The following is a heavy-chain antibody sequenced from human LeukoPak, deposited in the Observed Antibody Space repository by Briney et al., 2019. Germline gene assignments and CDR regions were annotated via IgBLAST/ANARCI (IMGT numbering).Heavy chain of an antibody. J-gene: IGHJ4*02. V-gene: IGHV1-18*04. CDR1: GYTFTSHG. CDR2: ISAYNSNT. D-gene: IGHD6-19*01. CDR3: ARIAVTAYYFDY. Sequence: ASVKVSCKASGYTFTSHGISWVRQAPGQGLEWTGWISAYNSNTNYAQKLQGRVIMTTDTSTSTAYIELRSLRSDDTAVYYCARIAVTAYYFDYWGQGTLVTVSS.